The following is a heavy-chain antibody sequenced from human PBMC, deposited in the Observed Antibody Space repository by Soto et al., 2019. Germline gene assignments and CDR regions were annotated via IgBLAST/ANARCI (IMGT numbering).Heavy chain of an antibody. CDR2: IGTAGDT. V-gene: IGHV3-13*01. J-gene: IGHJ5*02. D-gene: IGHD3-16*01. CDR3: ARDSLGGGFDP. Sequence: EVQLVESGGGLVQPGGSLRLSCAASGFTFSSYDMHWVRQATGKGLEWVSAIGTAGDTYYPGSVKGRFTISRENAKNSLYLQMNSLSAGDTAVYYCARDSLGGGFDPWGQGTLVTVSS. CDR1: GFTFSSYD.